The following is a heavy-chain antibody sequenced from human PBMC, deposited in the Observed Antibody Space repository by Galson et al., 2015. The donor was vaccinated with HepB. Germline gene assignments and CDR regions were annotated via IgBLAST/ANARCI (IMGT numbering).Heavy chain of an antibody. D-gene: IGHD3-3*01. CDR2: IKQDGSEK. J-gene: IGHJ4*02. V-gene: IGHV3-7*01. CDR3: ASQRFLEWFWPTTLDY. Sequence: SLRLSCAASGFTFSSYWMSWVRQAPGKGLEWVANIKQDGSEKYYVDSVKGRFTISRDNAKNPLYLQMNSLRAEDTAVYYCASQRFLEWFWPTTLDYWGQGTLVTVSS. CDR1: GFTFSSYW.